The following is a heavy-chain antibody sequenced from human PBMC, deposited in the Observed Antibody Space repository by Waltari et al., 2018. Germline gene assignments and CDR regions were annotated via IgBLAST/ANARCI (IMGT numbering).Heavy chain of an antibody. V-gene: IGHV3-23*03. CDR3: AKGIRYFDWLLYYMDV. CDR2: IYRVGSST. CDR1: GFTFSSYA. D-gene: IGHD3-9*01. J-gene: IGHJ6*03. Sequence: EVQLLESGGGLVQPGGSLRLSCAASGFTFSSYAMSWVRQAPGKGLELFSVIYRVGSSTYYADSVKGRFTISRDNSKNTLYLQMNSLRAEDTAVYYCAKGIRYFDWLLYYMDVWGKGTTVTVSS.